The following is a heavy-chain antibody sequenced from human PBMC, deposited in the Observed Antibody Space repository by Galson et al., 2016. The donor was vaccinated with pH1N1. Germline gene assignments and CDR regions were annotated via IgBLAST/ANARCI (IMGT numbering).Heavy chain of an antibody. V-gene: IGHV1-2*02. CDR1: GYIFSTYY. CDR3: ARELKGGHYSSSGTYSIRPWYFPV. CDR2: INPNSGDT. J-gene: IGHJ2*01. D-gene: IGHD3-10*01. Sequence: SVKVSCKASGYIFSTYYIHWVRQAPGQGLEWMGWINPNSGDTNYGQKFLGRVTVTRDTSVSTAYMELRRLESDDTAVYFCARELKGGHYSSSGTYSIRPWYFPVWGRGTLVTVSS.